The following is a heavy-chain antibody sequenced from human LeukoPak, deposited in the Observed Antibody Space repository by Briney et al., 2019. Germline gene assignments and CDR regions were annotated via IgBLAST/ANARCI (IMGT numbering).Heavy chain of an antibody. D-gene: IGHD1-26*01. Sequence: SETLSLTCTVSGGSISSYYWSWIRQPPGKGLEWIGYIYYSGSTNYNPSLKSRVTISVDTSKNQFSLKLSSVTAADTAVYYCARAQWELAAFDIWGQGTMVTVSS. V-gene: IGHV4-59*01. CDR2: IYYSGST. CDR1: GGSISSYY. CDR3: ARAQWELAAFDI. J-gene: IGHJ3*02.